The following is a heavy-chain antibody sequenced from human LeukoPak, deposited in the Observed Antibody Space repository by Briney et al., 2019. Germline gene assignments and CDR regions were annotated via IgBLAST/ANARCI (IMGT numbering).Heavy chain of an antibody. J-gene: IGHJ4*02. CDR2: ISSSSSTI. CDR1: GFTFSSYS. Sequence: PGGSLRLSCTASGFTFSSYSMNWVRQAPGKGLEWVSYISSSSSTIYYADSVKGRFTISRDNAKNSLYLQMNSLRAEDTAVYYCATSGSPAFDIWGQGTLVTVSS. D-gene: IGHD1-26*01. CDR3: ATSGSPAFDI. V-gene: IGHV3-48*01.